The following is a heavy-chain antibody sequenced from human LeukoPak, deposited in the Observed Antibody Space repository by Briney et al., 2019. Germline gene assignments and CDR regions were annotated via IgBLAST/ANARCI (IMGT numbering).Heavy chain of an antibody. J-gene: IGHJ4*02. V-gene: IGHV4-39*01. D-gene: IGHD6-13*01. CDR2: IYYSGST. CDR1: GGSISSSSYY. CDR3: ATTLSSSWMPVDY. Sequence: PSETLSLTCTVSGGSISSSSYYWGWIRQPPGKGLEWIGSIYYSGSTYYNPSLKSRVTISVDTSKNQFSLKLSSVTAADTAVYYCATTLSSSWMPVDYWGQGTLVTVSS.